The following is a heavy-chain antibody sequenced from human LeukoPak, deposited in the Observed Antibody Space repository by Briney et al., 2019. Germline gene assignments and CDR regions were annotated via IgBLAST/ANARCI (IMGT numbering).Heavy chain of an antibody. CDR2: IIPIFGTA. Sequence: ASVKVSCKASRGTFSSYAISWVRQAPGQGLEWMGGIIPIFGTANYAQKFQGRVTITTDESTSTAYMELSRLRSDDTAVYYCARGGLAIFGVVARGSDYWGQGTLVTVSS. J-gene: IGHJ4*02. CDR1: RGTFSSYA. CDR3: ARGGLAIFGVVARGSDY. D-gene: IGHD3-3*01. V-gene: IGHV1-69*05.